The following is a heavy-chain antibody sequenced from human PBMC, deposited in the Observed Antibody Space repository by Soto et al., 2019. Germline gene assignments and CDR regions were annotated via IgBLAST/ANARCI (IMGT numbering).Heavy chain of an antibody. CDR2: IYSGGNE. D-gene: IGHD3-9*01. J-gene: IGHJ6*02. V-gene: IGHV3-66*01. CDR1: GFTVSSIY. Sequence: PGGFLRLSCAASGFTVSSIYMSWVRQAPGKGLEWVSVIYSGGNEYYPDSVKGRFTISRDNSKNTLYLQMNSLRAEDTAVYYCAKEGQYYDILTGYRYYYGMDVWGQGTTVTVSS. CDR3: AKEGQYYDILTGYRYYYGMDV.